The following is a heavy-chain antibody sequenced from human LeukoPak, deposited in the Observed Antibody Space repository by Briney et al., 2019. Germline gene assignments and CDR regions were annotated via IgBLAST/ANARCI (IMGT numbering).Heavy chain of an antibody. CDR2: INPNSGGT. CDR1: GYTFTCYY. D-gene: IGHD1-26*01. V-gene: IGHV1-2*02. J-gene: IGHJ4*02. CDR3: ARDRDRVGATRFGY. Sequence: ASVKVSCKASGYTFTCYYMHWVRQAPGQGLEWMGWINPNSGGTNYAQKFQGRVTMTRDTSISTAYMELSRLRSDDTAVYYCARDRDRVGATRFGYWGQGTLVTVSS.